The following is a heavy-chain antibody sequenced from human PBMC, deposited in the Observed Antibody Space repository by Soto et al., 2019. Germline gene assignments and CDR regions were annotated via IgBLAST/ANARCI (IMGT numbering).Heavy chain of an antibody. J-gene: IGHJ4*02. D-gene: IGHD3-9*01. Sequence: PXDSLTISCKGSGYSFTSCWISLVRQMPGKGLEWMGRIDPSDSYTNYSPSFQGHVTISADKSISTAYLQWSSLKASDTAMYYCARLRSRILTGWGQGTLVTVSS. CDR3: ARLRSRILTG. CDR1: GYSFTSCW. CDR2: IDPSDSYT. V-gene: IGHV5-10-1*01.